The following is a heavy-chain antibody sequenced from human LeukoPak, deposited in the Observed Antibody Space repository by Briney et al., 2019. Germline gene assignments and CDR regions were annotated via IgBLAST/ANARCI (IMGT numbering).Heavy chain of an antibody. V-gene: IGHV3-30*03. CDR2: ISYDGSNK. CDR1: GFTFSSYG. D-gene: IGHD6-13*01. Sequence: GRSLRLSCAASGFTFSSYGMHWVRQAPGKGLEWVAVISYDGSNKYYADSVKGRFTISRDTSRDTVYLQMNSLRAEDTAVYYCARDCDTNSRYSWFDPWGQGTLVTVSS. J-gene: IGHJ5*02. CDR3: ARDCDTNSRYSWFDP.